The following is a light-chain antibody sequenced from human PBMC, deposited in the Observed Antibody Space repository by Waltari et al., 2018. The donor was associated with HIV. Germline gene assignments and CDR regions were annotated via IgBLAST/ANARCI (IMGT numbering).Light chain of an antibody. CDR1: SSDVGSYNL. CDR3: SSYATAGTYVL. J-gene: IGLJ2*01. CDR2: EVN. V-gene: IGLV2-23*02. Sequence: QSALTQPASVSGSPGQSITISCTGTSSDVGSYNLVSWYQQHPGKAPKLMISEVNKRPSGVSNRFSGSKSGNTASLTISGLQAEDEADYYCSSYATAGTYVLLGGGTKLTVL.